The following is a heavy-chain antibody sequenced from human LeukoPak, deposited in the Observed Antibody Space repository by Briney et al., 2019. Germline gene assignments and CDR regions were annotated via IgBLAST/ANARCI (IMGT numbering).Heavy chain of an antibody. J-gene: IGHJ4*02. CDR1: GFTFSSYG. D-gene: IGHD3-10*01. CDR2: ISGSGGST. CDR3: ASFQTYYYGSGSYSPHFDY. V-gene: IGHV3-23*01. Sequence: GGSLRLSCAAAGFTFSSYGMSWVRQAPGKGLEWVSAISGSGGSTYYADSVKGRFTISRDNSKNTLYLQMNSLRAEDTAVYYCASFQTYYYGSGSYSPHFDYWGQGTLVTVSS.